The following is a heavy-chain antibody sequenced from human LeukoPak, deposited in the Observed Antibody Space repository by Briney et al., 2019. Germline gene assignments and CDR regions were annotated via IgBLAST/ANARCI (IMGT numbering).Heavy chain of an antibody. V-gene: IGHV4-61*08. CDR3: ARRRDGYNSLFDY. J-gene: IGHJ4*02. Sequence: SQTLSLTCTVSGGSISSGDYYWSWIRQPPGKGLEWIGYIYYSGSTNYNPSLKSRVTISVDTSKNQFSLKLSSVTAADTAVYYCARRRDGYNSLFDYWGQGTLVTVSS. CDR2: IYYSGST. D-gene: IGHD5-24*01. CDR1: GGSISSGDYY.